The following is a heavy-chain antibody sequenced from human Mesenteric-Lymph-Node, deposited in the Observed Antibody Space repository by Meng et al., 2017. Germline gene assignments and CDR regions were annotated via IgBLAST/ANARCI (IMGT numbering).Heavy chain of an antibody. J-gene: IGHJ6*02. CDR2: IRSSGSTI. V-gene: IGHV3-48*03. D-gene: IGHD2-15*01. CDR3: SRGGRYYYYGMDV. CDR1: GFTFSSYE. Sequence: GESLKISCAASGFTFSSYEMHWVRQAPGKGMEWVSYIRSSGSTIYYADSVKGRFTISRDNAKNALYLQMNSLRAEDTAVYYCSRGGRYYYYGMDVWGQGTTVTVSS.